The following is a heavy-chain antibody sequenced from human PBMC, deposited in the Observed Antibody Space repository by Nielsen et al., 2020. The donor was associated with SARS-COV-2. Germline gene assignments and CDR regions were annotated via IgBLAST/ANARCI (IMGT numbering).Heavy chain of an antibody. D-gene: IGHD2-2*01. Sequence: WIRQPPGKGLEWIGEITHGGTTNYNPSLKSRVTISVDTSKNQFSLKLSSVTAADTAVYYCARGVVVVPAATYYYYYYMDVWGKGTTVTVSS. CDR3: ARGVVVVPAATYYYYYYMDV. CDR2: ITHGGTT. V-gene: IGHV4-34*01. J-gene: IGHJ6*03.